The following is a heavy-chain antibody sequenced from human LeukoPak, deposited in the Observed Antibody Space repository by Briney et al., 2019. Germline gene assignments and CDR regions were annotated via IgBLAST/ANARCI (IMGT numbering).Heavy chain of an antibody. J-gene: IGHJ4*02. CDR1: GASVSSGSYY. Sequence: SETLSLTCTVSGASVSSGSYYWSWIRQPPGKGLEWIGYIYYSGSTNYNPSLKSRVTISVDTSKNQFSLKLSSVTAADTAVYYCARDLGSGWNFDYWGQGTLVTVSS. CDR3: ARDLGSGWNFDY. CDR2: IYYSGST. V-gene: IGHV4-61*01. D-gene: IGHD6-19*01.